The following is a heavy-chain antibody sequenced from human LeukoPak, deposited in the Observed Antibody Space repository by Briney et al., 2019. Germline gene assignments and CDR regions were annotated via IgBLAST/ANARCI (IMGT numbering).Heavy chain of an antibody. CDR3: ARVPGNDGDY. J-gene: IGHJ4*02. CDR1: GGSISSSSYY. D-gene: IGHD1-1*01. CDR2: IYYSGST. V-gene: IGHV4-39*07. Sequence: SETLSLTCTVSGGSISSSSYYWGWIRQPPGKGLEWIGSIYYSGSTYYNPSLKSRVTISVDTSKNQFSLKLSSVTAADTAVYYCARVPGNDGDYWGQGTLVTVSS.